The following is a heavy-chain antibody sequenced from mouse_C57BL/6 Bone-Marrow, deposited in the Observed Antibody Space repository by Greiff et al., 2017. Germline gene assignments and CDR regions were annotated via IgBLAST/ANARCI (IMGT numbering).Heavy chain of an antibody. Sequence: EVQVVESGGGLVKPGGSLKLSCAASGFTFSDYGMHWVRQAPEKGLEWVAYISSGSSTIYYADTVKGRFTISRDNAKNTLFLQMTSLRSEDTAMYYCARSYDYDWFAYWGQGTLVTVSA. V-gene: IGHV5-17*01. CDR2: ISSGSSTI. J-gene: IGHJ3*01. D-gene: IGHD2-4*01. CDR1: GFTFSDYG. CDR3: ARSYDYDWFAY.